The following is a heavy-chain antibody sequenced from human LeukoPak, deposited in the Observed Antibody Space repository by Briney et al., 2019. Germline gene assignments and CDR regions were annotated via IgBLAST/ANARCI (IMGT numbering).Heavy chain of an antibody. D-gene: IGHD6-13*01. CDR3: ARRFSERIAAFDI. Sequence: GGSLRLSCAASGFTFSSYSMNWVRQAPGKGLEWVSSISSSSSYIYYADSVKGRFTISRDNAKNSLYLQMNSLRAEDTAVYYRARRFSERIAAFDIWGQGTMVTVSS. CDR1: GFTFSSYS. J-gene: IGHJ3*02. CDR2: ISSSSSYI. V-gene: IGHV3-21*01.